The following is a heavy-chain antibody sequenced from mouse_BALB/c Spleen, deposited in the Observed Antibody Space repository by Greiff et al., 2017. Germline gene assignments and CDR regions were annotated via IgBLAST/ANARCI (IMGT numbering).Heavy chain of an antibody. D-gene: IGHD2-4*01. CDR1: GFTFSSFG. Sequence: DVKLEESGGGLVQPGGSRKLSCAASGFTFSSFGMHWVRQAPEKGLEWVAYISSGSSTIYYADTVKGRFTISRDNPKNTLFLQMTSLRSEDTAMYYCAREGLRDAMDYWGQGTSVTVSS. J-gene: IGHJ4*01. V-gene: IGHV5-17*02. CDR3: AREGLRDAMDY. CDR2: ISSGSSTI.